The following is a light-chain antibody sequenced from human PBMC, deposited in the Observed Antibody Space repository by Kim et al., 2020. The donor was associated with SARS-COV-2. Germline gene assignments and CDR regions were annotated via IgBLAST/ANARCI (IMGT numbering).Light chain of an antibody. J-gene: IGLJ2*01. V-gene: IGLV7-46*01. CDR2: ATR. CDR1: TGPVTSGAF. CDR3: LLSYSDSRV. Sequence: VTLTSDPSTGPVTSGAFPYCIQRKPGQAPRTLINATRNSHSWTPPRFSGSLLGGKAALPLSAARPEDEADYYCLLSYSDSRVFGGGTQLTVL.